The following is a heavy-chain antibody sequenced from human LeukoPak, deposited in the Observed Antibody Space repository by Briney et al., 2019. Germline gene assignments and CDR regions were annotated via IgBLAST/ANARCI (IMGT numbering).Heavy chain of an antibody. CDR3: ARYGSGWGFDY. J-gene: IGHJ4*02. Sequence: GGSLRLSCAVSGFTFSSDSVNCGRQAPGKGLEWVSYISSSGSTIYYADSVKGRFTISRDNAKHSLYLQTNSLRDEDTAVYFCARYGSGWGFDYWGQGTLVTVSS. CDR1: GFTFSSDS. D-gene: IGHD6-19*01. V-gene: IGHV3-48*02. CDR2: ISSSGSTI.